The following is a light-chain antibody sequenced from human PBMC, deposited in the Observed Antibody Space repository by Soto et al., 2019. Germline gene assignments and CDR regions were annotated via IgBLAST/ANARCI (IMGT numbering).Light chain of an antibody. J-gene: IGKJ2*01. V-gene: IGKV1-5*01. CDR1: QSSSIW. CDR2: DAS. CDR3: QQYHSYSPYT. Sequence: DIQMTQSPSTLSASVGDSVTITCRASQSSSIWLAWYQQKPGKAPKFVIYDASTLKSGVPSRFSGSGSGTEFTLTISSLQPDDFATYYCQQYHSYSPYTFGQGTKLEIK.